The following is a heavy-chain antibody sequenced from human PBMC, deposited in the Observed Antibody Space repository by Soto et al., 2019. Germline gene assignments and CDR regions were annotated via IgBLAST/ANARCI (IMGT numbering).Heavy chain of an antibody. CDR3: DGRDF. CDR2: ISASGSST. CDR1: GFTFSTYA. V-gene: IGHV3-23*01. D-gene: IGHD1-26*01. Sequence: GGSLRLSCAASGFTFSTYAMSWARQAPGKGLEWVSTISASGSSTHYADSVRGRFTISRDNSRNTLYLQMERMRVEDPAVYYCDGRDFWAQGTLVTVSS. J-gene: IGHJ4*02.